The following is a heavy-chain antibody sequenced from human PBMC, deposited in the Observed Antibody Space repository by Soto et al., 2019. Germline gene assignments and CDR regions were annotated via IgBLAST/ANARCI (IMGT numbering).Heavy chain of an antibody. CDR1: GYTFTSYG. Sequence: APLKVACKASGYTFTSYGIICVRDTSGQGLEWIGWISAYNGNTNYAQKLQGRVTMTTDTSTSTAYMELRSLRSDDTAVYYCARDLKEQWLADFDYWGQGTLVTVSS. CDR2: ISAYNGNT. CDR3: ARDLKEQWLADFDY. D-gene: IGHD6-19*01. V-gene: IGHV1-18*01. J-gene: IGHJ4*02.